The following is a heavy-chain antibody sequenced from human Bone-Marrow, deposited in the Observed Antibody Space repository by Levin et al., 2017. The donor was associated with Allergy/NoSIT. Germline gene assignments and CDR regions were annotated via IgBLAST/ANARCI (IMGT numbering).Heavy chain of an antibody. CDR1: GFTFSNYG. CDR3: AKETGLRVTSEDYYDY. CDR2: ISYHGRTK. V-gene: IGHV3-30*18. D-gene: IGHD4-17*01. J-gene: IGHJ4*02. Sequence: GESLKISCAASGFTFSNYGIHWVRQAPGKGLEWVAVISYHGRTKYYADSVKGRFSISRDDSRVYLEMSTLRPEDTAVYYCAKETGLRVTSEDYYDYWGQGVLVTVSS.